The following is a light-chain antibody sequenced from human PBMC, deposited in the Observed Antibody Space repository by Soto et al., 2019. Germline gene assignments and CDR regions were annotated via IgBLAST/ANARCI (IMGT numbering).Light chain of an antibody. CDR3: LQDFSYSRT. CDR2: GAS. V-gene: IGKV1-6*02. CDR1: QGIGTE. J-gene: IGKJ1*01. Sequence: AIQMTQSPSSLSASVGDRVTITCRASQGIGTELGWYQLKPGKAPKLLVYGASTLQSGVLPRFSGSGSGTDFTLTISSLQPDDFATYYCLQDFSYSRTLGQGTKV.